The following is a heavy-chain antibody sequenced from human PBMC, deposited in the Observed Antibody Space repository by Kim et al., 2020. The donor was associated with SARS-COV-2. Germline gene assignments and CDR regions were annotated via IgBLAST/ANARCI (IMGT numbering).Heavy chain of an antibody. CDR2: IGKSGTTI. CDR3: ASSRWFYFDY. V-gene: IGHV3-48*03. Sequence: GGSLRLSCVVSGFTLSTYEMNWVRQAPGKGPEWLSVIGKSGTTIAYADSVKGRFTISRDNAKNSLYLQMDSLRAEDTALYYCASSRWFYFDYWGQGALVTVSS. J-gene: IGHJ4*02. CDR1: GFTLSTYE. D-gene: IGHD6-13*01.